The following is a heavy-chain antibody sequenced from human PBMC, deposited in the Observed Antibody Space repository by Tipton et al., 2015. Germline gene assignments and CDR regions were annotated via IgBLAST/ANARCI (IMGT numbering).Heavy chain of an antibody. CDR3: ARLRKGDGDYAIDY. CDR2: IHPSDSET. D-gene: IGHD4-17*01. Sequence: QLVQSGGEVKKPGESLKISCKVSGYTFSNRWIGWVRQMPGKGLEWVGIIHPSDSETKYSPSFEGLVTISADKSTSTAYLQWSSLKASDTAMYYCARLRKGDGDYAIDYWGQGTLVTVSS. CDR1: GYTFSNRW. V-gene: IGHV5-51*01. J-gene: IGHJ4*02.